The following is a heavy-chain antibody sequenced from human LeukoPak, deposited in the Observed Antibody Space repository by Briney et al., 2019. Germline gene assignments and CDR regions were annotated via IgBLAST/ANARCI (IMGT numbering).Heavy chain of an antibody. CDR2: INPNSGGT. V-gene: IGHV1-2*02. D-gene: IGHD6-19*01. CDR3: ARVRPSSGWPHFDY. CDR1: GYTFTSYG. J-gene: IGHJ4*02. Sequence: ASVKVSCKASGYTFTSYGISWVRQAPGQGLEWMGWINPNSGGTNYAQKFQGRVTMTRDTSISTAYMELSRLRSDDTAVYYCARVRPSSGWPHFDYWGQGTLVTVSS.